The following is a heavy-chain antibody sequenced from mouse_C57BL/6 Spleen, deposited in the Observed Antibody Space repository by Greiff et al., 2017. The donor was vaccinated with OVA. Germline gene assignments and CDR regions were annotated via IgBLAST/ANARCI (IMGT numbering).Heavy chain of an antibody. Sequence: EVQGVESGGGLVQPKGSLKLSCAASGFTFNTYAMHWVRQAPGKGLEWVARIRSKSSNYATYYADSVKDRFTISRDDSQSMLYLQMNNLKTEDTAMYYCVREEDYYYGSSLFDYWGQGTTLTVSS. CDR3: VREEDYYYGSSLFDY. D-gene: IGHD1-1*01. V-gene: IGHV10-3*01. J-gene: IGHJ2*01. CDR1: GFTFNTYA. CDR2: IRSKSSNYAT.